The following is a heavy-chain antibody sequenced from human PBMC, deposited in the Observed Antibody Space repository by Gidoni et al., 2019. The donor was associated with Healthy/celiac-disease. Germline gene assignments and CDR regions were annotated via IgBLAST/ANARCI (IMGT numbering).Heavy chain of an antibody. Sequence: QVQLQQWGAGLLKPSEPLSLTCAVYGGSFSGYYWSWLRQPPGKGLEWIGEINHSGSTNYNPSLKSRVTISVDTSKNQFSLKLSSVTAADTAVYYCARGEGCSGGSCYSRSRRVYYFDYWGQGTLVTVSS. V-gene: IGHV4-34*01. J-gene: IGHJ4*02. CDR3: ARGEGCSGGSCYSRSRRVYYFDY. D-gene: IGHD2-15*01. CDR2: INHSGST. CDR1: GGSFSGYY.